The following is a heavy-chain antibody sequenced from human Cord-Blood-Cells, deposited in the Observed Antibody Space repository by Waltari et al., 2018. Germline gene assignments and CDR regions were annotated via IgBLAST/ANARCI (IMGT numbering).Heavy chain of an antibody. D-gene: IGHD7-27*01. Sequence: QVQLQQWGAGLLKPSETLSLTCAVYGGSFRGYYWSWIRQPPGKGLEWIGEINHSGSTNYNPSLKSRVTISVDTSKNQFSLKLSSVTAADTAVYYCARGNWGYFDYWGQGTLVTVSS. CDR3: ARGNWGYFDY. CDR2: INHSGST. V-gene: IGHV4-34*01. CDR1: GGSFRGYY. J-gene: IGHJ4*02.